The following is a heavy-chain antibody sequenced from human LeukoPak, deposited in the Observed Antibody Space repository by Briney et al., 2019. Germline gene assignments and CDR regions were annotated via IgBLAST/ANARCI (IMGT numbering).Heavy chain of an antibody. CDR2: ISGGGGST. CDR1: GFTFSSYA. CDR3: AKDTAVAGAYYFDY. D-gene: IGHD6-19*01. J-gene: IGHJ4*02. V-gene: IGHV3-23*01. Sequence: PGGSLRLSCAASGFTFSSYAMSWVRQAPGKGLEWVSAISGGGGSTYYADSVKGRFTISRGNSKNTLYLQMNSLRAEDTAVYYCAKDTAVAGAYYFDYWGQGTLVTVSS.